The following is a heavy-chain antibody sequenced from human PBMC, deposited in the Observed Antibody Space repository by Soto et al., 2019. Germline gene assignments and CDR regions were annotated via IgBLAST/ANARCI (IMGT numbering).Heavy chain of an antibody. J-gene: IGHJ5*01. V-gene: IGHV1-18*01. CDR2: ISGYNGNA. CDR3: AREGSYGWYDC. CDR1: GYTFTSHG. D-gene: IGHD2-15*01. Sequence: QVQLVQSGAEVRQPGASVKVSCKASGYTFTSHGIIWVRQAPVQGLEWMGGISGYNGNAKYAQRFQGRVPMTTDTSTSTVDLALRSLGSDDSAVYYCAREGSYGWYDCWGQGTLVTVSS.